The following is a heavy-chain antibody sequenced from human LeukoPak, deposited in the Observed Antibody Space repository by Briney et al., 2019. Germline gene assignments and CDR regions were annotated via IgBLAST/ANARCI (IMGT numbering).Heavy chain of an antibody. D-gene: IGHD2-2*01. Sequence: SETLSLTCAVYGGSFSGYYWSWIRQPPGKGLEWVGEINHSGSTNYNPSLKSRVTISVDTSKNQFSLKLSSVTAADTAVYYCARGPLGYCSSTSCSRQYNWFDPWGQGTLVTVSS. J-gene: IGHJ5*02. CDR1: GGSFSGYY. V-gene: IGHV4-34*01. CDR2: INHSGST. CDR3: ARGPLGYCSSTSCSRQYNWFDP.